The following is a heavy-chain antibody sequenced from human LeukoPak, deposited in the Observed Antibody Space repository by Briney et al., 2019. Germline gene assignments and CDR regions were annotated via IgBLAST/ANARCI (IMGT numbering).Heavy chain of an antibody. Sequence: SVKVSCKASGGTFSSYAISWVRQAPGQGLEWMGGIIPIFGTANYAQKFQGRVTITTDESTSTAYMELSRLRSDDTVVYYCARDKDGHNYVPYYWGQGTLVTVSS. J-gene: IGHJ4*02. D-gene: IGHD5-24*01. CDR1: GGTFSSYA. V-gene: IGHV1-69*05. CDR2: IIPIFGTA. CDR3: ARDKDGHNYVPYY.